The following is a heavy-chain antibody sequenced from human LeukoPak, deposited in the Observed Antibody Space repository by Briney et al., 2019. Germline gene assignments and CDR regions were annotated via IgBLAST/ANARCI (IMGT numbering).Heavy chain of an antibody. CDR3: AKVRWGSDNALDS. J-gene: IGHJ4*02. CDR1: GFPFSDYS. Sequence: GSLRLSCAASGFPFSDYSMYWVRQAPGKGLEWLAVISHDGSNKHYADSVKGRITISRDNSMNTLYLQMNSLTAEDTAVYYCAKVRWGSDNALDSWGQGTLVTGSS. V-gene: IGHV3-30*18. CDR2: ISHDGSNK. D-gene: IGHD3-16*01.